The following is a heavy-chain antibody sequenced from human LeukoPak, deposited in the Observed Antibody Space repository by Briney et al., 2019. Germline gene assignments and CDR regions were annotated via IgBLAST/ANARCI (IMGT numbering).Heavy chain of an antibody. J-gene: IGHJ4*02. Sequence: ASVKVSCKASGYTFTSYGISWVRQAPGQGLEWMGWISAYNGNTNYAQKLQGRVTMTTDTSTSTAYMELRSLRSDDTAVYYCARDISVVSAAIRSDYWGQGTLVTVSS. V-gene: IGHV1-18*01. CDR2: ISAYNGNT. CDR1: GYTFTSYG. CDR3: ARDISVVSAAIRSDY. D-gene: IGHD2-2*01.